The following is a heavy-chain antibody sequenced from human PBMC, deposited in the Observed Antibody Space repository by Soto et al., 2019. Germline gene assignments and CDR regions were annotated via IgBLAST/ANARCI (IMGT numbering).Heavy chain of an antibody. CDR3: ARVHWVGYSDSSGYYYDY. Sequence: ASVKVSCKASGYTFTGYYMHWVRQAPGQGLEGMGWINPNSGGTNYAQKFQGRVTMTRDTSISTAYMELSRLRADDTAVYYCARVHWVGYSDSSGYYYDYWGQGTLVTVSS. CDR1: GYTFTGYY. V-gene: IGHV1-2*02. D-gene: IGHD3-22*01. CDR2: INPNSGGT. J-gene: IGHJ4*02.